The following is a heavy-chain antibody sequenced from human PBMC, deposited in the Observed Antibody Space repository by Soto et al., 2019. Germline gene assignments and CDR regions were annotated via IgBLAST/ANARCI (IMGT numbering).Heavy chain of an antibody. CDR2: IDWDDDK. V-gene: IGHV2-70*12. CDR3: AHGISITGTTRRVDWFDP. CDR1: VFSLSTSGMC. Sequence: SGPTLVNPTQTLTLTCTFSVFSLSTSGMCVSWIRQPPGKALEWLALIDWDDDKYYSTSLKTRLTISKDTSKNQVVLTMTNMDPVDTATYYCAHGISITGTTRRVDWFDPWGQGTLVTVSS. D-gene: IGHD1-20*01. J-gene: IGHJ5*02.